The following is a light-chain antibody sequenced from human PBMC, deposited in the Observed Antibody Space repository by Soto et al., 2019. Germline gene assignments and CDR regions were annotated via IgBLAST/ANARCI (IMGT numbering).Light chain of an antibody. J-gene: IGLJ1*01. CDR1: MSDVGGYNY. Sequence: QSLLNQPASVSGSPGRSITIACTGSMSDVGGYNYVSWYQQYPGKAPSLMIYEVSNRPSGVSDRFSGSKSGNTASLTISGLQAEDEADYYCRSYTSSYIYAFGTGTKVTVL. V-gene: IGLV2-14*01. CDR2: EVS. CDR3: RSYTSSYIYA.